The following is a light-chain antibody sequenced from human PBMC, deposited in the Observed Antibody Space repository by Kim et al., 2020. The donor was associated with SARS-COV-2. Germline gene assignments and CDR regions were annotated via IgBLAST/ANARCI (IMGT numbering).Light chain of an antibody. CDR1: RYINNN. Sequence: EIVLTQSPATLSLSPGERATLSCRASRYINNNLAWYQQKPGQAPRLLIYGASTRATGVPARFSGSGSGTDFTLTIISLQSEDFAVYYCQQYPDWPPPVYTFGQGTKREI. CDR2: GAS. V-gene: IGKV3D-15*01. CDR3: QQYPDWPPPVYT. J-gene: IGKJ2*01.